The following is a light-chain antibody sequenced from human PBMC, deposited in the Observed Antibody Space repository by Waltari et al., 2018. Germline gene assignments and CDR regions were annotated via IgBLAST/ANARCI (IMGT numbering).Light chain of an antibody. CDR2: EDN. Sequence: NFMLTQPHSVSESPGKTLTISCTRSSGSISSNYVQWYQQRPGRAPITVIYEDNERPSGVPDRFYGSLDSSSNSASLTIAGLKTEDEADYYGQLYNSSNVIFGGGTKLTVL. CDR1: SGSISSNY. J-gene: IGLJ2*01. V-gene: IGLV6-57*04. CDR3: QLYNSSNVI.